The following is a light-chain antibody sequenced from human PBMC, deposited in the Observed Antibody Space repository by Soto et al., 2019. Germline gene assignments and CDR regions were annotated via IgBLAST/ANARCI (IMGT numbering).Light chain of an antibody. Sequence: EIVLTQSPGTLSLSPGERATLSCRASQSVSNSYLAWYQQKPGQAPRLLIYGASSRATGISYRFSGSGSGTDFTLTIRRLEPEDFVVYYCQQYTNSPYTFGQGTRLEMK. CDR2: GAS. CDR1: QSVSNSY. J-gene: IGKJ2*01. V-gene: IGKV3-20*01. CDR3: QQYTNSPYT.